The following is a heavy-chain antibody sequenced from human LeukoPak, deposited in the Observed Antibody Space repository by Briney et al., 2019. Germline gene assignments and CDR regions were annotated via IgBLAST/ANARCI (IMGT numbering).Heavy chain of an antibody. CDR3: ARDAEYGSGSYHFDY. Sequence: SETLSLTCTVSGGSISSGSYYWRWIRQPAGKGLEWIGRIYTSGSTNYNPSLKSRVTISVDTSKNQFSLKLSSVTAADTAVYYCARDAEYGSGSYHFDYWGQGTLVTVSS. CDR2: IYTSGST. V-gene: IGHV4-61*02. CDR1: GGSISSGSYY. J-gene: IGHJ4*02. D-gene: IGHD3-10*01.